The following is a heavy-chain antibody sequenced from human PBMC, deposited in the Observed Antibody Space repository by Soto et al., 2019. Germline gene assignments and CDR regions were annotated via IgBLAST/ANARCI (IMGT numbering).Heavy chain of an antibody. D-gene: IGHD3-9*01. Sequence: QAQLVQSGAEEKMPGASVKVSCKASGYTFTNYAMHWVRQAPGQRLEWMGWINTGDGNTQYSQKFLGRVTITKDTSAMTAYMELTTLRSEDTAVYYCARSVSSKWYDKNYDYWGQGTLVTVSS. CDR1: GYTFTNYA. CDR2: INTGDGNT. V-gene: IGHV1-3*04. J-gene: IGHJ4*02. CDR3: ARSVSSKWYDKNYDY.